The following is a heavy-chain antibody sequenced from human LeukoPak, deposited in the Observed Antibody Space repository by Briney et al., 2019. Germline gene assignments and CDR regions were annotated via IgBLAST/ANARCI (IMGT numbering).Heavy chain of an antibody. D-gene: IGHD3-3*01. J-gene: IGHJ4*02. CDR2: ISDNAGST. CDR3: AKVFLSFCSGGNCYFDY. CDR1: GFTFRSCG. Sequence: GGSLRLSCAASGFTFRSCGMSWVRQAPGKGLEWVSVISDNAGSTYYADSVKGRFTISRDNSKNTLYLQMNSLRAEDTAVYYCAKVFLSFCSGGNCYFDYWGQGTLVTASS. V-gene: IGHV3-23*01.